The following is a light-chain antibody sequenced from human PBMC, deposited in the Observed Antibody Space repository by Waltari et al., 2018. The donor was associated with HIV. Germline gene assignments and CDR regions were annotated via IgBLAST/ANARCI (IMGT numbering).Light chain of an antibody. CDR3: QQYGTSPPWYS. CDR2: GGS. V-gene: IGKV3-20*01. J-gene: IGKJ2*01. Sequence: EIVLTQSPGTLSLSPGERATLSCRASQSLSSSYLAWYQQKPGQAPRLLIYGGSNRATGIPDRFRGSGSGADFTLTITRLEPEDFAVYYCQQYGTSPPWYSFGQGTKLE. CDR1: QSLSSSY.